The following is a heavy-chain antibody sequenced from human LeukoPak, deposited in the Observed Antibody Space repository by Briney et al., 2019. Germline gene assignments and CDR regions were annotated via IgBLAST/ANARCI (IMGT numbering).Heavy chain of an antibody. CDR3: VSGADGANY. D-gene: IGHD4/OR15-4a*01. CDR2: IDSDRGTT. CDR1: GFTFSSYW. J-gene: IGHJ4*02. Sequence: PGRSMRLSCAASGFTFSSYWMHWVRQAPGKGLVWVSCIDSDRGTTSYADSVRGRFTISRDNAKNTRFLHKNSLRGDCTGVDYCVSGADGANYWGQGTLVTVSS. V-gene: IGHV3-74*01.